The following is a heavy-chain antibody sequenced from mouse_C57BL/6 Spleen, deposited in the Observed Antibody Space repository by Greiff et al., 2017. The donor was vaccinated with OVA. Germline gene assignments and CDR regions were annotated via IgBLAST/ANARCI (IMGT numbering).Heavy chain of an antibody. V-gene: IGHV5-17*01. D-gene: IGHD1-1*01. Sequence: EVKLVESGGGLVKPGGSLKLSCAASGFTFSDYGMHWVRQAPEKGLEWVAYISSGSSTIYYADTVKGRFTISRDNAKNTLFLQITSLRSEDTAMXYCARPYYGSSYGFAYWGQGTLVTVSA. CDR3: ARPYYGSSYGFAY. CDR2: ISSGSSTI. J-gene: IGHJ3*01. CDR1: GFTFSDYG.